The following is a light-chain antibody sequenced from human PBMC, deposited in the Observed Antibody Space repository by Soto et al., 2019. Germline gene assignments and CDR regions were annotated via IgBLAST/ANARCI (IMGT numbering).Light chain of an antibody. Sequence: DIQMTQSPSTLSASVGDRVTITCRASQSISSWLAWYQQKPGKDPKLLIYDASSLESGVPSRFSGSGSGTEFTLTISSLQPDDFATYYCQHQRTFGQGTKVDIK. CDR3: QHQRT. V-gene: IGKV1-5*01. CDR1: QSISSW. J-gene: IGKJ1*01. CDR2: DAS.